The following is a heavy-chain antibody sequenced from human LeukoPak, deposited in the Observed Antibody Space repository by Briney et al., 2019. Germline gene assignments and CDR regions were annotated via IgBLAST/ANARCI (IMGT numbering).Heavy chain of an antibody. Sequence: GGSLRLPCAASGFTISGFWMHWVRQVPGEGLVWVARMNSAGTTINYADSVKGRFTISRDNVRNTLHLQMNNLSLEDTAVYFCIREVQVRASASLGLWGRGTLVTVS. CDR1: GFTISGFW. D-gene: IGHD1-1*01. J-gene: IGHJ4*01. V-gene: IGHV3-74*01. CDR2: MNSAGTTI. CDR3: IREVQVRASASLGL.